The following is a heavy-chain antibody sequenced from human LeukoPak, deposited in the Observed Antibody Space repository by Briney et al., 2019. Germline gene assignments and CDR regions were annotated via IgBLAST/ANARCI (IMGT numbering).Heavy chain of an antibody. CDR2: VHLDGRT. Sequence: SETLSLTCGVSGGSVINTNWWTWVRQPPGKGLEWIGEVHLDGRTNCNPSLESRLTMSVDVSENQVSLKLTSVTAADTAVHYCAREGGFYRPLDYSGQGTLVTVSS. CDR1: GGSVINTNW. V-gene: IGHV4-4*02. CDR3: AREGGFYRPLDY. J-gene: IGHJ4*02. D-gene: IGHD3-3*01.